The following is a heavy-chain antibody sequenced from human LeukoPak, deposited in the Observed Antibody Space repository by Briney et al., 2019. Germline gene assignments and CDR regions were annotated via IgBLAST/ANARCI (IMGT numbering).Heavy chain of an antibody. Sequence: PGRSLRLSCAASGFTFSSYGIHWVRQAPGKGLEWVAVFSYDGSNKYYADSVKGRFTISRDNSQNTVYLQMNSLRAEDTAVYYCAKDPGRGYSGYVLDYWGQGTLVTVSS. CDR2: FSYDGSNK. V-gene: IGHV3-30*18. J-gene: IGHJ4*02. CDR3: AKDPGRGYSGYVLDY. CDR1: GFTFSSYG. D-gene: IGHD5-12*01.